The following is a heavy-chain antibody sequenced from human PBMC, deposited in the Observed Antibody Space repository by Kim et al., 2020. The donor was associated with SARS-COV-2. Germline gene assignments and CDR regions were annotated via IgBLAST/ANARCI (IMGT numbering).Heavy chain of an antibody. J-gene: IGHJ3*02. CDR1: GFTFDDYA. Sequence: SLRLSCAASGFTFDDYAMHWVRQAPGKGLEWVSGISWNSGSIGYADSVKGRFTISRDNAKNSLYLQMNSLRAEDTALYYCAAYCSSTSCYAFDIWGQGTMVTVSS. CDR2: ISWNSGSI. CDR3: AAYCSSTSCYAFDI. V-gene: IGHV3-9*01. D-gene: IGHD2-2*01.